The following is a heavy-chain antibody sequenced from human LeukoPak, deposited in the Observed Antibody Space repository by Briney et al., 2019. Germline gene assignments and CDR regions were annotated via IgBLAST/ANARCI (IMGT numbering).Heavy chain of an antibody. Sequence: SGPTLVNPTQTLTLTCTFSGFSLSTSGMCVSWIRQPPGKALEWLARIDWDDDKYYSTSLKTRLTISKDTSKNQVVLTMTSMDPVDTATYYCARIRGSSTSSDYYGMDVWGQGTTVTVSS. V-gene: IGHV2-70*11. CDR3: ARIRGSSTSSDYYGMDV. CDR1: GFSLSTSGMC. J-gene: IGHJ6*02. D-gene: IGHD2-2*01. CDR2: IDWDDDK.